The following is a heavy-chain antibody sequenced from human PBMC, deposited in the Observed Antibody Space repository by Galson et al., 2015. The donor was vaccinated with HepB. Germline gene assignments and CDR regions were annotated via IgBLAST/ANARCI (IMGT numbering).Heavy chain of an antibody. Sequence: SLRLCCAASGFTFSTYATYWVRQAPGKGLEYVSAISSDGSSTYYADSVKGRFTISRDNSKNTLYLQMSSLRPEDTAVYYCSVLWQLGTGDGFDIWGQGTMVTVSS. CDR3: SVLWQLGTGDGFDI. CDR1: GFTFSTYA. D-gene: IGHD6-13*01. J-gene: IGHJ3*02. V-gene: IGHV3-64D*06. CDR2: ISSDGSST.